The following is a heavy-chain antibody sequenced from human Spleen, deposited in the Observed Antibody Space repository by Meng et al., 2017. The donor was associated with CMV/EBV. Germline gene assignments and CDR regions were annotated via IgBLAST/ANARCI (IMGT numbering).Heavy chain of an antibody. CDR3: AKAGAYYYDSSGYVDY. D-gene: IGHD3-22*01. V-gene: IGHV3-9*01. Sequence: GGSLRLSCAASGFTFDDYAMHWVRQAPGKGLEWVSGISWNSGSIGYADSVKGRFTISRDNAKKSLYLQMNSLRDEDTALYYCAKAGAYYYDSSGYVDYWGQGTLVTVSS. CDR1: GFTFDDYA. J-gene: IGHJ4*02. CDR2: ISWNSGSI.